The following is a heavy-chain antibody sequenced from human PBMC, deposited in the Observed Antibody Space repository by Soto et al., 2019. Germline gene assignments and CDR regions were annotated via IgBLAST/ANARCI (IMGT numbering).Heavy chain of an antibody. CDR1: GYSFTSSS. Sequence: QVELVQSGAEVKKPGASVKVSCKASGYSFTSSSMHWVRQAPGQGLEWVGIISPISSTTSAQKFPGRVNMTRDTSTSTVYMELTSLKSDATAIYYCARDRRTARVGAAHADYSGPGTLVTVSS. V-gene: IGHV1-46*01. CDR3: ARDRRTARVGAAHADY. J-gene: IGHJ4*01. D-gene: IGHD1-26*01. CDR2: ISPISST.